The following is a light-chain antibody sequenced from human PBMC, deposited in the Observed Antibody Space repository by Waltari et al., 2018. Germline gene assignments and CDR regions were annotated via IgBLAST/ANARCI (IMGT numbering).Light chain of an antibody. CDR1: SGPRSYA. CDR2: LNSDGSH. Sequence: QLVLTQSPSASASLGASVTPTRTLSSGPRSYAIAWHQQQPEKGPRYLMKLNSDGSHSKGDGIPDRFSGSSSGAERYLTISSLQSEDEADYYCQTWGTGIPVFGGGTKLTVL. CDR3: QTWGTGIPV. V-gene: IGLV4-69*01. J-gene: IGLJ3*02.